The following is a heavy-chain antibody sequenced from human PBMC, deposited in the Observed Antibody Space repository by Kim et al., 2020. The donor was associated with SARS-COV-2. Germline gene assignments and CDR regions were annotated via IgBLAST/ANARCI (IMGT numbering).Heavy chain of an antibody. D-gene: IGHD3-3*01. J-gene: IGHJ3*02. Sequence: PSLKSRVTISVDTSKNQFSLKLSSVTAADTAVYYCARAGRRRITIFGVVGAFDIWGQGTMVTVSS. V-gene: IGHV4-31*02. CDR3: ARAGRRRITIFGVVGAFDI.